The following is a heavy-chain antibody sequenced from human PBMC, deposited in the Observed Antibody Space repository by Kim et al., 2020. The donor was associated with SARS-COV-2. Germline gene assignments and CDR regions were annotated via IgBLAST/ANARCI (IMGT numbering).Heavy chain of an antibody. Sequence: GGSLRLSCAASGFTFDDYGMSWVRQAPGKGLEWVSGINWNGGSTGYADSVKGRFTISRDNAKNSLYLQMNSLRAEDTALYHCAREYCGGDCRPWWFDPWGQGTLVTVSS. V-gene: IGHV3-20*01. CDR1: GFTFDDYG. CDR3: AREYCGGDCRPWWFDP. J-gene: IGHJ5*02. CDR2: INWNGGST. D-gene: IGHD2-21*02.